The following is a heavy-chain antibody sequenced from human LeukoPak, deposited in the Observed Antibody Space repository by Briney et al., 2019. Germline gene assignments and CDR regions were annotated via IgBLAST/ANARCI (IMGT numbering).Heavy chain of an antibody. Sequence: SQTLSLTCAVSGGSISSGGYSWSWIRQPPGKGLEWIGYIYHSGSTYYNPSLKSRVTISVDRSKNQFSLKLSSVTAADTAVYYCARHVIGYYDILSGYHQGGYYFDYWGQGTLVTVSS. J-gene: IGHJ4*02. V-gene: IGHV4-30-2*01. CDR2: IYHSGST. CDR3: ARHVIGYYDILSGYHQGGYYFDY. CDR1: GGSISSGGYS. D-gene: IGHD3-9*01.